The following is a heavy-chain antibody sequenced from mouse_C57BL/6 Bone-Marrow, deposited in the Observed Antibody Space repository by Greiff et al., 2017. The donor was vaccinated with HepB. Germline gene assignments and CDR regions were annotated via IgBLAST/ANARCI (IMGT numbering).Heavy chain of an antibody. CDR3: AREEGGYYGYYAMDY. V-gene: IGHV1-55*01. Sequence: QVQLQQPGAELVKPGASVKMSCKASGYTFTSYWITWVKQRPGQGLEWIGDIYPGSGSTNYNEKFKSKATLTVDTSPSTAYMQLSSLTSEDSAVYYCAREEGGYYGYYAMDYWGQGTSVTVSS. D-gene: IGHD2-3*01. J-gene: IGHJ4*01. CDR2: IYPGSGST. CDR1: GYTFTSYW.